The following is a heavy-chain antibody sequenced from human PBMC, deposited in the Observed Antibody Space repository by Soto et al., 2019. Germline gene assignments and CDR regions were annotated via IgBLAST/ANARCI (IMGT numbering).Heavy chain of an antibody. CDR3: AKSGHTYYRVV. CDR1: RASMNTSY. CDR2: MHFSGGA. V-gene: IGHV4-59*01. Sequence: DTLSLTCTVSRASMNTSYASWIRQSPGKGLERIGDMHFSGGANYSTSLRSRVTISVATSNNQFSLKLSSMTAADTATYYCAKSGHTYYRVVWGQGILVTVSS. J-gene: IGHJ4*02. D-gene: IGHD1-26*01.